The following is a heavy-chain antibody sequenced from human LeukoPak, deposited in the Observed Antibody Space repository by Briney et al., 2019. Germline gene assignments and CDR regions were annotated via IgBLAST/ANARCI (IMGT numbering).Heavy chain of an antibody. V-gene: IGHV4-39*01. CDR1: GGSISSSSYY. CDR3: ARHSRISGTTSWFDP. D-gene: IGHD1-7*01. CDR2: IYYSGRT. Sequence: PSETLSLTCIVPGGSISSSSYYWGWIRQPPGKGLEWIGSIYYSGRTYYNPSLKSRVTISVDTSKNQFSLKLSSVTAADTAVYYCARHSRISGTTSWFDPWGQGTLVTVSS. J-gene: IGHJ5*02.